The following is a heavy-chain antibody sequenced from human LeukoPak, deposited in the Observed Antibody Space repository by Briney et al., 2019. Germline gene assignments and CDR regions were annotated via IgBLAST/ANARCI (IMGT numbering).Heavy chain of an antibody. CDR3: AREVGYGDYGGYFDY. CDR1: GGSFSGYY. D-gene: IGHD4-17*01. Sequence: SETLSLTCAVYGGSFSGYYWSWIRQPPGKGLEWIGEINHSGSTNYNPSLRSRVTISVDTSKNQFSLKLSSVTAADTAVYYCAREVGYGDYGGYFDYWGQGTLVTVSS. CDR2: INHSGST. J-gene: IGHJ4*02. V-gene: IGHV4-34*09.